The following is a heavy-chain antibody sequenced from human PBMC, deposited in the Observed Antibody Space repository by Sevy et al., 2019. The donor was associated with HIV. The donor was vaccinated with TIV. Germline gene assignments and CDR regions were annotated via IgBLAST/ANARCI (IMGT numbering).Heavy chain of an antibody. V-gene: IGHV3-33*01. J-gene: IGHJ4*02. CDR3: ARDDSYYDSSGYPPDY. D-gene: IGHD3-22*01. CDR1: GFTFSSYG. CDR2: IWYDGSNK. Sequence: GGSLRLSCAASGFTFSSYGMHWVRQAPGKGLEWVAVIWYDGSNKYYADSVKDRFTISRDNSKNTLYLQMNSLRAEDTAVYYCARDDSYYDSSGYPPDYWGQGTLVTVSS.